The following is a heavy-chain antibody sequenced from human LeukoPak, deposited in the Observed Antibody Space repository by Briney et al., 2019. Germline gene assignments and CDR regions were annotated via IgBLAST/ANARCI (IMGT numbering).Heavy chain of an antibody. D-gene: IGHD3-9*01. CDR1: GFTFSDYD. V-gene: IGHV3-23*01. CDR3: AKKLPGVSNYFDF. Sequence: GGSLRLSCVAPGFTFSDYDMRWVRQTPGKGLEYVSSIGSGYYTFYAGSVKGRFSISRDNSKSTLYLQMNSLRAEDTAVYFCAKKLPGVSNYFDFWGQGSLVTVSS. J-gene: IGHJ4*02. CDR2: IGSGYYT.